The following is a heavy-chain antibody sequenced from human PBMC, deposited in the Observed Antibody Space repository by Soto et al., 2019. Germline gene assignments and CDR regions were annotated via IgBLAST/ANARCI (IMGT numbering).Heavy chain of an antibody. Sequence: QVQLAQSGAEVKKPGASVKVSCKASGYTFTSYYVHWVRQAPGQGLEWMGMVYPSGGTTKYAQKFQGRVAVIADASTSTVYMELHSLRSDDTAVYYCATTMTMPWYFAYWGQGTLVSVSS. CDR3: ATTMTMPWYFAY. CDR1: GYTFTSYY. D-gene: IGHD4-17*01. CDR2: VYPSGGTT. V-gene: IGHV1-46*01. J-gene: IGHJ4*02.